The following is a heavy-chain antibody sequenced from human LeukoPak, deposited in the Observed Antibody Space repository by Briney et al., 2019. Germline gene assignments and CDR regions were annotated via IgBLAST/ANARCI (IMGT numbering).Heavy chain of an antibody. V-gene: IGHV4-34*01. Sequence: KPSETLSLTCAVYGGSFSGYYWSWIRQPPGKGLEWIGEINHSGSTNYNPSLKSRVTISVDTSKNQFSLELSSVTAADTAVYYCARVGDSGGFDPWGQGTLVTVSS. D-gene: IGHD2-21*01. J-gene: IGHJ5*02. CDR2: INHSGST. CDR3: ARVGDSGGFDP. CDR1: GGSFSGYY.